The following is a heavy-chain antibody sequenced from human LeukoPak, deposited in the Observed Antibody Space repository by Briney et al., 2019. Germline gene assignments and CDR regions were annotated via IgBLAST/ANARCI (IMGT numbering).Heavy chain of an antibody. D-gene: IGHD2-2*01. CDR2: ISAYNGNT. Sequence: ASVKVSCKATGYTFTSYGISWVRQAPGQGLEWMGWISAYNGNTNCAQKLQGRVTMTTDTSTSTAYMELRSLRSDDTAVYYCARDLGYCSSTSCYNWFDPWGQGTLVTVSS. V-gene: IGHV1-18*01. CDR3: ARDLGYCSSTSCYNWFDP. J-gene: IGHJ5*02. CDR1: GYTFTSYG.